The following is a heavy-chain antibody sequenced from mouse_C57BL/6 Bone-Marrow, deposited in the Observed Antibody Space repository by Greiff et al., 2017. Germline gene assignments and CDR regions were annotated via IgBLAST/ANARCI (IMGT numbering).Heavy chain of an antibody. CDR1: GYTFTSYW. Sequence: QVQLQQPGAELVMPGASVKLSCKASGYTFTSYWMHWVKQRPGQGLEWIGEIDPADSYTNYNQKFKGKSTLTVDKSSSTAYMQLSSLTSAASAVYYCARPEDYSNFHYAMEYWGQGTSVTVSS. CDR2: IDPADSYT. J-gene: IGHJ4*01. V-gene: IGHV1-69*01. CDR3: ARPEDYSNFHYAMEY. D-gene: IGHD2-5*01.